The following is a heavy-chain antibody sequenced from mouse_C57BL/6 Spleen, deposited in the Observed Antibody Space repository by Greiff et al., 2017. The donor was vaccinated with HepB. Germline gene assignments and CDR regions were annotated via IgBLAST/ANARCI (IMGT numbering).Heavy chain of an antibody. D-gene: IGHD2-3*01. V-gene: IGHV14-2*01. CDR1: GFNIKDYY. Sequence: VQLQQSGAELVKPGASVKLSCTASGFNIKDYYMHWVKQRTEQGLEWIGRIDPEDGETKYAPNFQGKATITADTSSNTAYLQLSSLTSEDTAVYYCARLFDGYSAWFAYWGQGTLVTVSA. CDR3: ARLFDGYSAWFAY. CDR2: IDPEDGET. J-gene: IGHJ3*01.